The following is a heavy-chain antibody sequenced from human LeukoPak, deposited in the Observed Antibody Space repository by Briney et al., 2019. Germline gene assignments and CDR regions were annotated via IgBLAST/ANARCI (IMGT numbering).Heavy chain of an antibody. CDR2: IRADGSEK. CDR3: AYRNNFEY. V-gene: IGHV3-7*05. CDR1: GFSFSGHW. D-gene: IGHD1-26*01. Sequence: GGSLRLSCAASGFSFSGHWMNWVRQPPGKGLEWVANIRADGSEKYYVDSVKGRFTISRDDAKRTVDLQMDNLRAEDTAIYYCAYRNNFEYWGQGALVTVSS. J-gene: IGHJ4*02.